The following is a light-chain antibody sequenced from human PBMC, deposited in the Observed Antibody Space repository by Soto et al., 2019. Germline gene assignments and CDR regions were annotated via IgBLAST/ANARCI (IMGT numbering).Light chain of an antibody. V-gene: IGKV1-39*01. CDR3: QQSYSTPFT. Sequence: DIQMTQSPSSLSAFVGDRVTITCRTSQSINRNLNWYQQRPGKAPQLLIYGASSLQTGVPSRFSGSGSGTVFTLTISNLQREDFATYSCQQSYSTPFTFGPGTKVDLK. CDR1: QSINRN. J-gene: IGKJ3*01. CDR2: GAS.